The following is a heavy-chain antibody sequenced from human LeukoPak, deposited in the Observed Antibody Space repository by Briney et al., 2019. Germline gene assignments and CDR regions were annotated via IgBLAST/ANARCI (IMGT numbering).Heavy chain of an antibody. Sequence: SETLSLTCTASGGSISSYYWSWIRQPPGKGLEWIGYIYTSGSTNYNPSLKSRVTISVDTSKNQFSLKLSSVTAADTAVYYCARSLYENWFDPWGQGTLVTVSS. D-gene: IGHD5/OR15-5a*01. V-gene: IGHV4-4*09. CDR2: IYTSGST. J-gene: IGHJ5*02. CDR1: GGSISSYY. CDR3: ARSLYENWFDP.